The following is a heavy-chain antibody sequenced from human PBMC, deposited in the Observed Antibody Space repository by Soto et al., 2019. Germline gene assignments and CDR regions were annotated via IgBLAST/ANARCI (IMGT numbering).Heavy chain of an antibody. CDR3: AGVRYGGGDCSHEVFDY. Sequence: ASVKVSCKASGGTFSSYAISWVRQAPGQGLEWMGGIIPIFGTANYAQKFQGRVTITADESTSTAYMELSSLRSEDTAVYYCAGVRYGGGDCSHEVFDYWGQGTLVTVSS. D-gene: IGHD2-21*02. V-gene: IGHV1-69*13. J-gene: IGHJ4*02. CDR2: IIPIFGTA. CDR1: GGTFSSYA.